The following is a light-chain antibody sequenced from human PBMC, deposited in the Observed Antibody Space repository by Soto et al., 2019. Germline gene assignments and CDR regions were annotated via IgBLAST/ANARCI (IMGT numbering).Light chain of an antibody. CDR1: SSDVCSYNF. J-gene: IGLJ1*01. CDR2: DVN. CDR3: TSYTNSGTYI. V-gene: IGLV2-14*03. Sequence: QSVLTQPASVSGSPGQSITISCTGTSSDVCSYNFVSWYQHHPGKVPKLIIFDVNNRPSGISNRFSGSKSDNTASLTISGLQAEDEADYYCTSYTNSGTYILGTGTKLTVL.